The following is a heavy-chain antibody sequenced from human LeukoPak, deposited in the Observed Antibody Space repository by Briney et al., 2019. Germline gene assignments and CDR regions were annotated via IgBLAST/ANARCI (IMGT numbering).Heavy chain of an antibody. V-gene: IGHV3-33*01. CDR2: IWSDGSNK. D-gene: IGHD3-16*01. Sequence: PGGSLRLSCAASGFTFSNYGIHWVRQAPGKGLGWVAIIWSDGSNKYYADSVKGRFTISRDNSKNTLYLQMNSLRAEDTAVYYCARILGMGDRYLDLWGRGTQVTVSS. CDR1: GFTFSNYG. CDR3: ARILGMGDRYLDL. J-gene: IGHJ2*01.